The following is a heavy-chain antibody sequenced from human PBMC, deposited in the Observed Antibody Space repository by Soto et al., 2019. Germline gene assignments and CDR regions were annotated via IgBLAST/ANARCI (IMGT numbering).Heavy chain of an antibody. V-gene: IGHV4-4*07. J-gene: IGHJ5*02. CDR1: GGSISSYC. D-gene: IGHD2-8*01. CDR2: IYTGGST. CDR3: ARDAFTNGVCSFDP. Sequence: SETLSLTCTVSGGSISSYCWSWIRQPAGKGLEWIGRIYTGGSTNYNPSLKSRVTMSVGTSKNQFSLKLSSVTAADTAAYYCARDAFTNGVCSFDPLGQGTLVTVSS.